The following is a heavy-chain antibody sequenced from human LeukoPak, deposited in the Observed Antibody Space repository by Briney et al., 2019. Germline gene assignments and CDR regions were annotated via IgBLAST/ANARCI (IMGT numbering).Heavy chain of an antibody. CDR2: IYHSGST. CDR3: ARMRITMVRGVNY. CDR1: GGSISSSNW. D-gene: IGHD3-10*01. J-gene: IGHJ4*02. V-gene: IGHV4-4*02. Sequence: SQTLSLTCAVPGGSISSSNWWSWVRQHPGKGLEWIGEIYHSGSTNYNPSLKSRVTISVDKSKNQFSLKLSSVTAVDTAVYYCARMRITMVRGVNYWGQGALVSVSS.